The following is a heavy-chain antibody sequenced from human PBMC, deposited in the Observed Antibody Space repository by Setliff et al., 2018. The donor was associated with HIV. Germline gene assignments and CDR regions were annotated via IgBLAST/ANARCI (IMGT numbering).Heavy chain of an antibody. V-gene: IGHV1-69*08. CDR2: IIPIFGTA. CDR3: AAHYDILTGYRRPLDY. CDR1: GYTFTAYT. Sequence: SVKVSCKASGYTFTAYTMNWVRQAPGQGLEWMGKIIPIFGTANYAQNFQGRVTITADTSTDTAYMELNSLRSEDTAVYYCAAHYDILTGYRRPLDYWGQGTLVTVSS. D-gene: IGHD3-9*01. J-gene: IGHJ4*02.